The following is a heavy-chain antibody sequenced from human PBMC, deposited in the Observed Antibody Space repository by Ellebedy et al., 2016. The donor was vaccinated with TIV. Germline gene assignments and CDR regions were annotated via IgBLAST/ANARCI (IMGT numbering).Heavy chain of an antibody. CDR1: GFTFSSYA. Sequence: GESLKISCAASGFTFSSYAMSWVRQAPGKGLEWVSAISGSGGSTYYADSVKGRFTISRDNSKNTLYLQMNSLRAEDTAVYYCAKDLWFGELIDIWGQGTMVTVSS. D-gene: IGHD3-10*01. J-gene: IGHJ3*02. V-gene: IGHV3-23*01. CDR3: AKDLWFGELIDI. CDR2: ISGSGGST.